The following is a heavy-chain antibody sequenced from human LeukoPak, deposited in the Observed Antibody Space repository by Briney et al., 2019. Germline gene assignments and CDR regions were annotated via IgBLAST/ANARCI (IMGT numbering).Heavy chain of an antibody. CDR1: GGSISSSSYY. CDR3: AIRNFGNGFHI. Sequence: PSETLSLTCTVSGGSISSSSYYWGWIRQPPGKGLEWIGNIYYSGSTYYNPSLKSRVTISVDTSKNHFSLKLSSVTAADTAVYYCAIRNFGNGFHIWGQGTLVTVSS. CDR2: IYYSGST. J-gene: IGHJ3*02. D-gene: IGHD3-9*01. V-gene: IGHV4-39*02.